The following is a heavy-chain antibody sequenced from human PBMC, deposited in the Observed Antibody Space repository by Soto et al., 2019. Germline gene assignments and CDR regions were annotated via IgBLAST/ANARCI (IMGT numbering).Heavy chain of an antibody. J-gene: IGHJ4*01. Sequence: EVQLLESGGGLVRPGGSLRLSCAASGFTFSNYALSWVRQAPGKGLEWVSAITGSGDITYYADSVKGRFTISRDNSKNTLYLQMSTLRCEDTAVYYCAKGELPLDDWGQGTLVTVSS. D-gene: IGHD1-7*01. CDR1: GFTFSNYA. CDR2: ITGSGDIT. V-gene: IGHV3-23*01. CDR3: AKGELPLDD.